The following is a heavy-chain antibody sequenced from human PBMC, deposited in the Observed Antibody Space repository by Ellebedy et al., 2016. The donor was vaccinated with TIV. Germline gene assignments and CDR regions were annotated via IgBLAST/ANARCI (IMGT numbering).Heavy chain of an antibody. CDR2: IYYSGST. V-gene: IGHV4-59*12. CDR1: GFTFDNYA. D-gene: IGHD6-19*01. CDR3: ARERGITMAGTPLVDYHMDV. J-gene: IGHJ6*03. Sequence: ESLKISXAASGFTFDNYAMSWIRQPPGKGLEWIGYIYYSGSTKYNPSLKSRVTISVDTSKNQFSLMLSSVTTADTATYFCARERGITMAGTPLVDYHMDVWGQGTTVTVSS.